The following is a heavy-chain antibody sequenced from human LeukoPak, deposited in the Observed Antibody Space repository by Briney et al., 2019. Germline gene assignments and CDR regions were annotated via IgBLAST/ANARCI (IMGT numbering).Heavy chain of an antibody. J-gene: IGHJ4*02. CDR1: GYTFTSYG. Sequence: ASVKVSCKASGYTFTSYGISWVRQAPGQGLEWMGWISAYNGNTNYAQKLQGRVTMTTDTSTSTAYMELRSLRSDDTAVYYCVRDGYCSSTSCYTADYWGQGTLVTVSS. V-gene: IGHV1-18*01. CDR3: VRDGYCSSTSCYTADY. D-gene: IGHD2-2*02. CDR2: ISAYNGNT.